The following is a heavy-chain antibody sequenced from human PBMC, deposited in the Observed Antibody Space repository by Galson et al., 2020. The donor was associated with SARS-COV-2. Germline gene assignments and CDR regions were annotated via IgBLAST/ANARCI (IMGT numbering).Heavy chain of an antibody. Sequence: SETLSLTCTVSGGSISSGGYYWSWIRQHPGKGLEWIGYIYYSGSTYYNPSLKSRVTISVDTSKNQFSLKLSSVTAADTAVYYCAREYSSSWGGGGWFDPWGQGTLVTVSS. CDR3: AREYSSSWGGGGWFDP. CDR1: GGSISSGGYY. V-gene: IGHV4-31*03. J-gene: IGHJ5*02. CDR2: IYYSGST. D-gene: IGHD6-13*01.